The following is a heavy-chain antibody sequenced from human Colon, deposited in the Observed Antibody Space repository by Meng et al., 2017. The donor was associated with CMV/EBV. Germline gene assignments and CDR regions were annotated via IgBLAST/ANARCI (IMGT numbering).Heavy chain of an antibody. CDR1: GASISSSTYY. Sequence: SETLSLTCSVPGASISSSTYYWGWIRQSPGKGLEWIGSIYFSGSSFYNPSLQDQVTISIVTSKNQFSLKVNSVTAADTTVYYCARSLSRYYFGMDVWGQGTTVTVSS. V-gene: IGHV4-39*01. J-gene: IGHJ6*02. CDR2: IYFSGSS. CDR3: ARSLSRYYFGMDV. D-gene: IGHD3-16*01.